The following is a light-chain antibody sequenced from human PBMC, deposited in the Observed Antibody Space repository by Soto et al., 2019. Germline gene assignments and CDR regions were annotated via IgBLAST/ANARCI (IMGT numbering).Light chain of an antibody. CDR2: GAS. CDR1: QSVSSSY. Sequence: EIVMTQSPDTLFVSLGEGATLSCRASQSVSSSYLAWYQQKPGQAPRLLIYGASSRATGIPDRFSGSGSGTDFTLTISRLEPEDFAVYYCQQYGSSPFTFGPGTKVDIK. J-gene: IGKJ3*01. V-gene: IGKV3-20*01. CDR3: QQYGSSPFT.